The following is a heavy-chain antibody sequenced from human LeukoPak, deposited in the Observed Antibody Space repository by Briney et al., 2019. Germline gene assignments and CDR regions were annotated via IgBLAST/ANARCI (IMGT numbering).Heavy chain of an antibody. D-gene: IGHD3-10*01. V-gene: IGHV4-4*07. Sequence: SETLSLTCTVSGGSIRSYYWGWVRQPAGKGLEWIGGIYTTGTTNYNPSLKSRLTMSVDTSKNQFSLNLRSVIAADTAVYYCARQGYTASYYFLDYWSQGTLVTVSS. CDR1: GGSIRSYY. CDR3: ARQGYTASYYFLDY. J-gene: IGHJ4*02. CDR2: IYTTGTT.